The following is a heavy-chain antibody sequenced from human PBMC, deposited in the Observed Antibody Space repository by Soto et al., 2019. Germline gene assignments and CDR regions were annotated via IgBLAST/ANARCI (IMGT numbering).Heavy chain of an antibody. V-gene: IGHV1-8*01. Sequence: EASVKVSCKASGYTFTSYDINWVRQATGQGLEWMGWMNPNSGNTGYAQKFQGRVTMTRNTSISTAYMELSSLRSEDTAVYYCARGRYDFWSGYSHAFDIWGQGTMVTVSS. CDR3: ARGRYDFWSGYSHAFDI. CDR1: GYTFTSYD. J-gene: IGHJ3*02. CDR2: MNPNSGNT. D-gene: IGHD3-3*01.